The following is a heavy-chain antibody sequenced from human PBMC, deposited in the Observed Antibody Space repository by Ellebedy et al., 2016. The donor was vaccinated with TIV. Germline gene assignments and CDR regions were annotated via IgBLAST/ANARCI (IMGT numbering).Heavy chain of an antibody. CDR3: ARGITMVRGVIITVGFDY. J-gene: IGHJ4*02. Sequence: GGSLRLSCAASGFTFSSYAMSWVRQAPGKGLEWVSAISGSGGSTYYADSVKGRFTISRDNSKNTLYLQMNSLRAEDTAVYYCARGITMVRGVIITVGFDYWGQGTLVTVSS. CDR1: GFTFSSYA. D-gene: IGHD3-10*01. CDR2: ISGSGGST. V-gene: IGHV3-23*01.